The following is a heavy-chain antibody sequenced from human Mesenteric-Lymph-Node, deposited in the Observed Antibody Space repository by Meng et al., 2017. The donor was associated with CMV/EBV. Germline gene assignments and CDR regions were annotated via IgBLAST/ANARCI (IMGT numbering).Heavy chain of an antibody. CDR3: ARVLPAFYYDTSAYPLDY. J-gene: IGHJ4*02. CDR1: AFRFGTFY. CDR2: ISSDGATT. V-gene: IGHV3-74*01. Sequence: GESLKISCEGSAFRFGTFYMHWVRHAPGKGLEWVSRISSDGATTTYAESVKGRFTLSRDNARNTIYLQMNSLRAEDTAVYYCARVLPAFYYDTSAYPLDYWGQGTLVTVSS. D-gene: IGHD3-22*01.